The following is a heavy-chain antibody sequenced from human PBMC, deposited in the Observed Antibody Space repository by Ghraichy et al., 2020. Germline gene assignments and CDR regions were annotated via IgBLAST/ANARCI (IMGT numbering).Heavy chain of an antibody. CDR1: GFTVSNNS. CDR2: IYSGGST. Sequence: GGSLRLSCAASGFTVSNNSMNWVRQASGKGLEWVSIIYSGGSTYNGDSVKGRFTISRDNSKNTLYLQMNSLRVEDTAVYYCVGASGSYFDYWGQGTLVTVSS. V-gene: IGHV3-66*01. J-gene: IGHJ4*02. CDR3: VGASGSYFDY. D-gene: IGHD1-26*01.